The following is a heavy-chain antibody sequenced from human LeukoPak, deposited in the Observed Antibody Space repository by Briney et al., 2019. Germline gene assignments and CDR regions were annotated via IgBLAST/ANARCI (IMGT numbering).Heavy chain of an antibody. D-gene: IGHD6-6*01. CDR1: GGSISSYY. CDR3: ARGNWHSSSSGCYFDY. CDR2: IYTSGST. J-gene: IGHJ4*02. V-gene: IGHV4-4*07. Sequence: SETLSLTCTVSGGSISSYYWSWIRQPAGKGLEWIGRIYTSGSTNYNPSLKSRVTMSVDTSKNQFSLKLSSVTAADTAVYYCARGNWHSSSSGCYFDYWGQGTLVTVSS.